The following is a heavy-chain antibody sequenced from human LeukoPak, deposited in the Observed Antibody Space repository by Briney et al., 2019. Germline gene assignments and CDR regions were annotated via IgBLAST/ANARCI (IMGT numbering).Heavy chain of an antibody. CDR1: GYTFTSYG. J-gene: IGHJ4*02. D-gene: IGHD3-3*01. CDR3: ARQKVTYYDFWTLFDY. V-gene: IGHV1-18*01. Sequence: ASVKVSCKASGYTFTSYGISWVRQAPGQGLEWMGWISAYNGNTNYAQKLQGRVTMTTDTSTSTAYMELSRLRSDDTAVYYCARQKVTYYDFWTLFDYWGQGTLVTVSS. CDR2: ISAYNGNT.